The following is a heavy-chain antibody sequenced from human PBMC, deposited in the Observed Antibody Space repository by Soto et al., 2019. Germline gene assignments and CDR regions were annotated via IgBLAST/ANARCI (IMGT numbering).Heavy chain of an antibody. CDR3: ARGGLIAVAGISEDYFDY. CDR2: IYYSGST. Sequence: PSETLSLTCTVSGGSISSGGYYWSWIRQHPGKGLEWIGYIYYSGSTYYNPSLKSRVTISVDTSKNQFSLKLSSVTAADTAVYYCARGGLIAVAGISEDYFDYWGQGTLVTVSS. D-gene: IGHD6-19*01. V-gene: IGHV4-31*03. J-gene: IGHJ4*02. CDR1: GGSISSGGYY.